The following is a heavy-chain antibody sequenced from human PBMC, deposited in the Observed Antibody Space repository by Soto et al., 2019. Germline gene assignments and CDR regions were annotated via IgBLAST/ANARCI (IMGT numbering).Heavy chain of an antibody. D-gene: IGHD2-15*01. Sequence: QVQLVQSGAEVKKPGSSMKVSCKASVGTFSSYAISWVRQAPGQGLEWMGGIIPMFGTTKYAQKFQGRLTITADESTSTAYMELSSLRSGDTAVYYCARGVVVIAASQLGWFDPWGQGTLVTVSS. CDR2: IIPMFGTT. V-gene: IGHV1-69*01. CDR3: ARGVVVIAASQLGWFDP. J-gene: IGHJ5*02. CDR1: VGTFSSYA.